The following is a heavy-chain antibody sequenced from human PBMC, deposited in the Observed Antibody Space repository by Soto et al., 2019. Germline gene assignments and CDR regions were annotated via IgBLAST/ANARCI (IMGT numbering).Heavy chain of an antibody. CDR2: ISWDSREV. D-gene: IGHD4-4*01. V-gene: IGHV3-9*01. CDR3: AKNMKHCAYSVSRPYEH. CDR1: GFTFDDYT. J-gene: IGHJ4*02. Sequence: EVQLVESGGGLVQPGRSLRLSCAASGFTFDDYTMHWVRQAPGKCLEWVSLISWDSREVDYADSVDGRFSISRDNARSALYLQMNSLTPEATATHDGAKNMKHCAYSVSRPYEHWGRGTLVDVSA.